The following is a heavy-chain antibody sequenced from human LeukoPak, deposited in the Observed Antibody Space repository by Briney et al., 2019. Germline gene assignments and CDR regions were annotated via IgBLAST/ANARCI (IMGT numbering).Heavy chain of an antibody. J-gene: IGHJ4*01. CDR3: ANEVYYDSSGYKNFEF. D-gene: IGHD3-22*01. CDR2: ISHEGSNK. CDR1: GFMFSDYG. Sequence: GGSLRLSCAASGFMFSDYGMYWVRQAPGKGLEWVAVISHEGSNKFYADAVKGRFTISRDNSKNTLYLQMNSLTSEDTAVYYCANEVYYDSSGYKNFEFWGQGTLATVS. V-gene: IGHV3-30*18.